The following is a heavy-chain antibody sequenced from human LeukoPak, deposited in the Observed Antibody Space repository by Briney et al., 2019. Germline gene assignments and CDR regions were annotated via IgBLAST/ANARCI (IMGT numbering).Heavy chain of an antibody. D-gene: IGHD4-17*01. CDR1: GYTFTGYY. CDR2: ISPNSGDT. Sequence: ASVKVSCKASGYTFTGYYMHWVRQAPGQGLEWMGWISPNSGDTKSAQKFQGRITMTRDTSISTAYMEVSRLRSDDTAVYYCVRGLTTVATWLYLWGRGTLVTVPT. J-gene: IGHJ2*01. V-gene: IGHV1-2*02. CDR3: VRGLTTVATWLYL.